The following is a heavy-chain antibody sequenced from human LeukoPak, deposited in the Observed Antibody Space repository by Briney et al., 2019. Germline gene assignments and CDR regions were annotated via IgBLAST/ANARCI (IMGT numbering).Heavy chain of an antibody. CDR3: ARGFWWELAD. V-gene: IGHV4-4*07. J-gene: IGHJ4*02. CDR1: GVSISSYY. Sequence: SETLSLTCTVSGVSISSYYWSWIRQPAGKGLEWIGRIYTSESISYNPSLKSRVTMSVDTSKNQFSLKLSSVTAADTAMYYCARGFWWELADWGQGTLVTVSS. CDR2: IYTSESI. D-gene: IGHD1-26*01.